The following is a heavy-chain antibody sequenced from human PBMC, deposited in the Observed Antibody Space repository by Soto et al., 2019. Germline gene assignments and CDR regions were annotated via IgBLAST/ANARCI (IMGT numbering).Heavy chain of an antibody. CDR3: AKGGSWGLGWFDP. J-gene: IGHJ5*02. D-gene: IGHD6-13*01. Sequence: EVQLVESGGGLVQPGRSLRLSCAASGFTFDDYAMHWVRQAPGKGLEWVSGISWNSGSIGYADSVKGRFTISRDNAKNSLYLQMNSLRAEDTALYYCAKGGSWGLGWFDPWGQGTLVTVSS. CDR2: ISWNSGSI. V-gene: IGHV3-9*01. CDR1: GFTFDDYA.